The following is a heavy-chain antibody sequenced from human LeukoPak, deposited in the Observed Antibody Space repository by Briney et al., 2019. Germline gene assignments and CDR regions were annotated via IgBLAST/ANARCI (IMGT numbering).Heavy chain of an antibody. D-gene: IGHD3-3*01. Sequence: ASVKVSCKASGYTFTGYYMHWARQAPGQGLEWMGWINPNSGGTNYAQKFQGRVTMTRDTSISTAYMELSRLRSDDTAVYYCARGSSIFGVVICDYWGQGTLVTVSS. CDR1: GYTFTGYY. V-gene: IGHV1-2*02. J-gene: IGHJ4*02. CDR3: ARGSSIFGVVICDY. CDR2: INPNSGGT.